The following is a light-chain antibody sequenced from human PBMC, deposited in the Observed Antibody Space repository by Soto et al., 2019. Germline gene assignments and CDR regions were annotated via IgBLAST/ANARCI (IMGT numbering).Light chain of an antibody. V-gene: IGLV2-14*01. CDR3: TSYAGSSNV. CDR2: GVT. CDR1: NSDIGGYNS. Sequence: QSALTQPASVSGSPGQSITISCTGSNSDIGGYNSVSWYQQHPGKAPKLLIFGVTNRPSGVSDRFSGSKSGNTASLTISALQAEDEADYYCTSYAGSSNVFGTGTKVTVL. J-gene: IGLJ1*01.